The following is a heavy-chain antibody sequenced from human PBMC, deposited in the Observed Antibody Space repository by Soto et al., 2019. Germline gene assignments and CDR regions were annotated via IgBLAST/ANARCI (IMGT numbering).Heavy chain of an antibody. J-gene: IGHJ3*02. V-gene: IGHV4-59*01. CDR3: ARGNLNGMVVLDDAFDI. CDR1: GGSISCYD. D-gene: IGHD3-22*01. CDR2: IYYSGST. Sequence: SGTLSLTCTGSGGSISCYDLSWIRQSPGKGLEWIGYIYYSGSTNYNHSLKSRVTISVDKSKNQSSLKLSCVRAEDTAVYYCARGNLNGMVVLDDAFDIWGQGTMVTVSS.